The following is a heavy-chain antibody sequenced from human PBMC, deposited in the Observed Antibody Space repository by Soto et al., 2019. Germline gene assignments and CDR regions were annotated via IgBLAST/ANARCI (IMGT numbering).Heavy chain of an antibody. D-gene: IGHD1-1*01. V-gene: IGHV3-21*01. CDR2: ISSSSSYI. CDR1: VFTFSSYS. J-gene: IGHJ5*02. CDR3: ARDPPPPLAGKVEASLSDNWFEP. Sequence: PVGSLRLSCASSVFTFSSYSMNCVRQSPGKWLEWVSSISSSSSYIYYADSVKGRFTISRDNAKNSLYLQMNSLRAEDTAVHYCARDPPPPLAGKVEASLSDNWFEPWRQGTLVTVSS.